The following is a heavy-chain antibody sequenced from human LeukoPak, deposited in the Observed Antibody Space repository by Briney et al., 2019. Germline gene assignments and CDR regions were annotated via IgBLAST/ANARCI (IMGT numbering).Heavy chain of an antibody. CDR3: TRDYGGNPVDY. J-gene: IGHJ4*02. CDR2: IRSKAYGWTT. D-gene: IGHD4-23*01. CDR1: GFTFGDYA. V-gene: IGHV3-49*03. Sequence: GGSLRLSCTASGFTFGDYAMSWFRQAPGKGLEGVGFIRSKAYGWTTEYAASVKGRFTISRDDSKSIAYLQMNSLKTEDTAVYYCTRDYGGNPVDYWGQGTLVTVSS.